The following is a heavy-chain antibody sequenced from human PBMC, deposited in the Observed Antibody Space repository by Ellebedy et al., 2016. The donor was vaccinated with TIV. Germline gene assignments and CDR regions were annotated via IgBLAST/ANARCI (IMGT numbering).Heavy chain of an antibody. J-gene: IGHJ5*02. CDR3: AREGSIMIVVALLFDP. CDR1: GYTFTGYY. V-gene: IGHV1-2*02. CDR2: INPNSGGT. Sequence: ASVKVSXXASGYTFTGYYMHWVRQAPGQGLEWMGWINPNSGGTNYAQKFQGRVTMTRDTSISTAYMELSRLRSDDTAVYYCAREGSIMIVVALLFDPWGQGTLVTVSS. D-gene: IGHD3-22*01.